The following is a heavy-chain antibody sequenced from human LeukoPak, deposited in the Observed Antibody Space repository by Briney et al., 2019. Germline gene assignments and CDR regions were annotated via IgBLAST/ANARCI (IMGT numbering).Heavy chain of an antibody. Sequence: GGSLRLSCAASGFTFISYDMNWVRQAPGEGLVWVSRINSDGSSTSYADSVKGRFTISRDNAKNTLFLQMNSLRAEDTAVYYCARDLGYSYGGYWDQGTLVTVSS. CDR2: INSDGSST. CDR1: GFTFISYD. D-gene: IGHD1-26*01. CDR3: ARDLGYSYGGY. V-gene: IGHV3-74*01. J-gene: IGHJ4*02.